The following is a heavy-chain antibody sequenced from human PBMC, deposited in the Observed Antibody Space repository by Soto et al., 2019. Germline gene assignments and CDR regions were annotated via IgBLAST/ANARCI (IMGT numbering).Heavy chain of an antibody. CDR2: ITRDTLEA. CDR1: GYTFNRYA. J-gene: IGHJ5*02. V-gene: IGHV1-18*01. CDR3: ARDRPTDH. Sequence: QVQLVQSGAEVRKPGASVTVSCKASGYTFNRYAISWLRQAPGQGPEWMGWITRDTLEASYARKFQGRVTLTRNTSTSTVYMELRSLRDDDTGVYYCARDRPTDHWGQGTLVTVSS.